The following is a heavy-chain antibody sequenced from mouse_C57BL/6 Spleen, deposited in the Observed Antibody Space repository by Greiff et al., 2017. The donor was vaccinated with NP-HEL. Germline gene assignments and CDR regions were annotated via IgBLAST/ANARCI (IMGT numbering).Heavy chain of an antibody. CDR2: INPYNGGT. CDR3: ARIYDGYYLDY. D-gene: IGHD2-3*01. Sequence: EVQLQQSGPVLVKPGASVKMSCKASGYTFTDYYMNWVKQSHGKSLEWIGVINPYNGGTSYNQKFKGKATLTVDKSSSTAYMELNSLTSEDSAVYYCARIYDGYYLDYWGQGTTLTVSS. J-gene: IGHJ2*01. CDR1: GYTFTDYY. V-gene: IGHV1-19*01.